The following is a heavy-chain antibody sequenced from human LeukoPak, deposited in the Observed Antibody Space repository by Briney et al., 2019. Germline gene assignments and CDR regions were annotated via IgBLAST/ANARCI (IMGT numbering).Heavy chain of an antibody. CDR3: ARDEAEMATITWYFDY. CDR2: IWYDGSNK. J-gene: IGHJ4*02. Sequence: GGSLRLSCAASGFTFSSYGMHWFRQAPGKGLEWVAVIWYDGSNKYYADSVKGRFTISRDNSKNTLYLQMNSLRAEDTAVYYCARDEAEMATITWYFDYWGQGTLVTVSS. D-gene: IGHD5-24*01. CDR1: GFTFSSYG. V-gene: IGHV3-33*01.